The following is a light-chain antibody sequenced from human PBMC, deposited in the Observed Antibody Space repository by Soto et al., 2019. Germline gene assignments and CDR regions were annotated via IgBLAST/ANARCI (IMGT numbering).Light chain of an antibody. Sequence: QSVLTQPASVSGSPGQSITISCTGTSSDVGGYNYVSWYQQHPGKAPKLIIYEVSNRPSGVSNRFSGSKSGDTASLTISGLHAEDEADYYCSSYTSSSTLYVLGTGTKVTVL. CDR3: SSYTSSSTLYV. V-gene: IGLV2-14*01. CDR1: SSDVGGYNY. J-gene: IGLJ1*01. CDR2: EVS.